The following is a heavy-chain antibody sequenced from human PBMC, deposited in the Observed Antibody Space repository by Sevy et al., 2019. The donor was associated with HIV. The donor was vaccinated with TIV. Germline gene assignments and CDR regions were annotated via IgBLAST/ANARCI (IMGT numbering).Heavy chain of an antibody. D-gene: IGHD3-3*01. V-gene: IGHV3-30*04. CDR2: ISYDGRNK. CDR1: GFTFSSYS. Sequence: GGSLRLSCAASGFTFSSYSMHWVRQAPGKGLEWVTVISYDGRNKYYPDSVKGRFTISRDNSKNTLYLQMSSLRAEDTAVYYCARDRSTVFGVDYYYYYGMDVWGQGTTVTVSS. CDR3: ARDRSTVFGVDYYYYYGMDV. J-gene: IGHJ6*02.